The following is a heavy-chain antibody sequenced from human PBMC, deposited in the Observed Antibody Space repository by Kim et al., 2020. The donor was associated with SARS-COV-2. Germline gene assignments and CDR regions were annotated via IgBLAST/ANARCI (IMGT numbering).Heavy chain of an antibody. D-gene: IGHD3-16*02. Sequence: SETLSLTCTVSGGSISSYYWSWIRQPPGKGLEWIGYIYYSGSTNYNPSLKSRVTISVDTSKNQFSLKLSSVTAADTAVYYCARLNYDYVWGSYRLGAFDIWGQGTMVTVSS. J-gene: IGHJ3*02. CDR3: ARLNYDYVWGSYRLGAFDI. CDR1: GGSISSYY. V-gene: IGHV4-59*08. CDR2: IYYSGST.